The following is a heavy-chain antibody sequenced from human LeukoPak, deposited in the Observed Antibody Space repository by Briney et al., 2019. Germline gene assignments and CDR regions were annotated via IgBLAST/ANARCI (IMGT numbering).Heavy chain of an antibody. J-gene: IGHJ4*02. CDR1: GFTFSGYY. V-gene: IGHV3-11*04. CDR3: GRDKED. CDR2: ISSLSTSI. Sequence: KSGGSLRLSCAASGFTFSGYYMSWIRQAPGKGLEWVSYISSLSTSIYYRDSVKGRFTISRDNAKNSLYLQMNNLRAEDTAVYYCGRDKEDWGQGTLVTVSS.